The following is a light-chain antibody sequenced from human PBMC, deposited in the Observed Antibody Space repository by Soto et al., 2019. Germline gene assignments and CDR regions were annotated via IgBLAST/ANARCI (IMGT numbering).Light chain of an antibody. CDR2: EAS. J-gene: IGKJ4*01. CDR3: QQHANWPLT. V-gene: IGKV3-11*01. Sequence: EIVLTQSPATLSLSPGERATLSCRASQSVGNNLAWYQQKPGQAPGLLISEASTRATGIPARFSGSGSGTDFTLTISSLEPEDFAVYYCQQHANWPLTFGGGTNVEIK. CDR1: QSVGNN.